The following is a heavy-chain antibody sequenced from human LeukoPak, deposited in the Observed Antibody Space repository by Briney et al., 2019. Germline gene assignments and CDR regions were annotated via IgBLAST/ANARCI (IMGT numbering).Heavy chain of an antibody. V-gene: IGHV3-23*01. Sequence: GGSLRLSCAASGFTFTSYAMSWVRQAPGKGLEWVSGISTSGGSTYYADSVKGRFTISRDNSKNKVYLQMNSLRADDTAVYYCAEGGPWSDFDYWGQGALVTVSS. CDR3: AEGGPWSDFDY. D-gene: IGHD3-3*01. J-gene: IGHJ4*02. CDR1: GFTFTSYA. CDR2: ISTSGGST.